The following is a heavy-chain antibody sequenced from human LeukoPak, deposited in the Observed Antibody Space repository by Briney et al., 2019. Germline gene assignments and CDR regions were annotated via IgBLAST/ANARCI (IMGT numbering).Heavy chain of an antibody. V-gene: IGHV4-39*07. CDR3: ATRPDIAAAGPGWFDP. J-gene: IGHJ5*02. D-gene: IGHD6-13*01. CDR1: GGSISSSSYY. CDR2: IYYSGST. Sequence: SETLSLTCTVSGGSISSSSYYWGWTRQPPGKGLEWIGSIYYSGSTYYNPSLKSRVTVSIDTSKNQFSLNLSSVTAADTAVYYCATRPDIAAAGPGWFDPWGQGTLVTVSS.